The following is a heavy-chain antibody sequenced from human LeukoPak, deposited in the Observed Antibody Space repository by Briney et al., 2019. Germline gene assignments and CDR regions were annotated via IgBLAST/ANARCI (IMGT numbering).Heavy chain of an antibody. Sequence: GGPLKISWQGLGYSFANYWIAWLGKLHGKGRGWLGIIYPGDSDTRYSTSFQGQVTISADKSLRTAYLQWSSLEASDTAMYYCARRSGHGSGNYYLFDYWGQGSLVTVSS. CDR1: GYSFANYW. CDR2: IYPGDSDT. D-gene: IGHD3-10*01. CDR3: ARRSGHGSGNYYLFDY. V-gene: IGHV5-51*01. J-gene: IGHJ4*02.